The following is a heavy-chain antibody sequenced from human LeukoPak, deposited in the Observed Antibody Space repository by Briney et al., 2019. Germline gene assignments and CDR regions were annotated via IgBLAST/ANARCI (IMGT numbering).Heavy chain of an antibody. Sequence: PGGSLRLSCAASGFTFNIYWMSGVRQARGKGLEWVANINQDGSEKYYVDSVKGRFTISRDNAKNSLYLQMNSLRAEDTAVYYCARDKSYGDSEDYWGQGTLVTVSS. V-gene: IGHV3-7*05. D-gene: IGHD4-17*01. J-gene: IGHJ4*02. CDR2: INQDGSEK. CDR1: GFTFNIYW. CDR3: ARDKSYGDSEDY.